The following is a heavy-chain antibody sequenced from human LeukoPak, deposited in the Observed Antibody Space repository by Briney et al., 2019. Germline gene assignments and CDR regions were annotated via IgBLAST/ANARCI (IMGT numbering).Heavy chain of an antibody. Sequence: SVKVSCKASGGTFSSYAISWVRQAPGQGLEWMGRIIPIFGTANYAQKFQGRVTMTRDTSTSTVYMELSSLRPEDTAVYYCATPYYYDSSGPPGAFDIWGQGTMVTVSS. CDR2: IIPIFGTA. D-gene: IGHD3-22*01. V-gene: IGHV1-69*05. CDR1: GGTFSSYA. J-gene: IGHJ3*02. CDR3: ATPYYYDSSGPPGAFDI.